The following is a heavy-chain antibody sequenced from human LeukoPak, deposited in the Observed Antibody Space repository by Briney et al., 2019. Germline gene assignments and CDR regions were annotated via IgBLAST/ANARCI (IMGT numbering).Heavy chain of an antibody. D-gene: IGHD6-19*01. CDR1: GFTLSKYW. Sequence: GGSLRLSCAASGFTLSKYWMLWVRQAPGKGLESVSRINTDGTVTAYADSVKGRFTVSRDNADNTMFLQMNSVRDEDTAVYYCATKQWLAPPPDSWGQGTPVTVSS. V-gene: IGHV3-74*01. CDR2: INTDGTVT. CDR3: ATKQWLAPPPDS. J-gene: IGHJ4*02.